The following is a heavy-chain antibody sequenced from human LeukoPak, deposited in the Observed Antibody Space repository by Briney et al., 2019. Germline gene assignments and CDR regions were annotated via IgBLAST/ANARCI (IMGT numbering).Heavy chain of an antibody. J-gene: IGHJ4*02. CDR3: ARNKKGDRYTYSHDS. CDR2: ISGSSSPI. D-gene: IGHD1-1*01. V-gene: IGHV3-48*01. CDR1: GFTFSSYS. Sequence: PGGSLTLSCAASGFTFSSYSVNWARQPPGEGLEWVSYISGSSSPIYYADSVKGRFTISRDNAKNSLYLQMNSLRAEDTAVYYCARNKKGDRYTYSHDSWGQGTLVTVSS.